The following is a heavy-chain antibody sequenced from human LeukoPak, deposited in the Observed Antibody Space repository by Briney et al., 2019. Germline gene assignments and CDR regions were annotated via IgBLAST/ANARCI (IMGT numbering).Heavy chain of an antibody. J-gene: IGHJ3*02. CDR1: GGSISSSSFY. CDR2: ISYSGST. V-gene: IGHV4-39*01. CDR3: ARAPVRRDAFDI. Sequence: SETLSLTCTVSGGSISSSSFYWGWIRQPPGKGLEWIGSISYSGSTYYNPSLKSRVTISVDTSKTQFSLKLSSVTAADTAVYYCARAPVRRDAFDIWGQGTMVTVSS. D-gene: IGHD3-10*01.